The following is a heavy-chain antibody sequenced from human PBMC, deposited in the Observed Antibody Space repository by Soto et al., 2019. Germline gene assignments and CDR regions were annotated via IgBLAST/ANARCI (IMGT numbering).Heavy chain of an antibody. Sequence: SETLSLTCTVSGGSISSGGYYWSWIRQHPGKGLEWIGYIYYSGSTYYNPSLKSRVTISVDTSKNQFSLQLSSVTAADTAVYYCARVKMDCSSTSCYPSLFDYWGQGTLVTVSS. CDR2: IYYSGST. V-gene: IGHV4-31*03. CDR1: GGSISSGGYY. CDR3: ARVKMDCSSTSCYPSLFDY. J-gene: IGHJ4*02. D-gene: IGHD2-2*01.